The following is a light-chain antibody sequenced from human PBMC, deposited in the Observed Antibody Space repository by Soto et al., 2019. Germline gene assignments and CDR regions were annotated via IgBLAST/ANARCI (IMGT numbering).Light chain of an antibody. CDR1: QSVSSSY. Sequence: EIVLTQSPGILSLSAGERATLSCRASQSVSSSYLAWYQQKPGQAPRLLIYGASSRATGIPDRFSGSGSGTDFTLTISRLEPEDFAVYYCQQYGSSPGTFGQGTKVEIK. J-gene: IGKJ1*01. V-gene: IGKV3-20*01. CDR2: GAS. CDR3: QQYGSSPGT.